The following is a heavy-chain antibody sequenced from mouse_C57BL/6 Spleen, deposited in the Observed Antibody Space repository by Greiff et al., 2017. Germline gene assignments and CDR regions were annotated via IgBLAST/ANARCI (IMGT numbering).Heavy chain of an antibody. V-gene: IGHV7-3*01. CDR3: ARSDGSSSFDY. Sequence: EVQGVESGGGLVQPGGSLSLSCAASGFTFTDYYMSWVRQPPGKALEWLGFIRNKANGYTTEYSASVKGRFTISRDNSQSILYLQMNALRAEDSATYYCARSDGSSSFDYWGQGTTLTVSS. D-gene: IGHD1-1*01. CDR1: GFTFTDYY. J-gene: IGHJ2*01. CDR2: IRNKANGYTT.